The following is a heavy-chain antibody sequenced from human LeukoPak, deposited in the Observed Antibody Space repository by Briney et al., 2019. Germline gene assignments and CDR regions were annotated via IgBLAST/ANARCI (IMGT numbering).Heavy chain of an antibody. J-gene: IGHJ6*03. Sequence: SETLSLTCTVSGDFITAYYWGWIRQPPGKGLEWIGSIYYSGSTYYNPSLKSRVTISVDTSKNQFSLKLSSVTAADTAVYYCAREHCSGGSCYSIYYYYYMDVWGKGTTVTVSS. CDR1: GDFITAYY. V-gene: IGHV4-39*07. D-gene: IGHD2-15*01. CDR2: IYYSGST. CDR3: AREHCSGGSCYSIYYYYYMDV.